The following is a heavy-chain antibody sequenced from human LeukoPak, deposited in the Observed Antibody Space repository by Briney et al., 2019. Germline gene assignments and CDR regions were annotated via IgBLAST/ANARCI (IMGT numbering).Heavy chain of an antibody. CDR3: ARDPPYSSTNPNWFDP. Sequence: GGSLRLSCAASGFTFDDYGMSWVRQAPGKGLEWVSGINWNGGSTGYADSVKGRFTISRDNAKNSLYLQMNSLRAEDTALYYCARDPPYSSTNPNWFDPWGQGTLVTVSS. CDR1: GFTFDDYG. J-gene: IGHJ5*02. CDR2: INWNGGST. D-gene: IGHD6-13*01. V-gene: IGHV3-20*04.